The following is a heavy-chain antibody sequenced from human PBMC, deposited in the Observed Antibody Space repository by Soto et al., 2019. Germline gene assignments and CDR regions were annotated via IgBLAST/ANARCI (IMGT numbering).Heavy chain of an antibody. D-gene: IGHD3-9*01. CDR2: IYPGDSDT. J-gene: IGHJ4*02. CDR1: GYSFTSYW. V-gene: IGHV5-51*01. CDR3: ARPMGYDILTGYYNTDY. Sequence: GESLKISCKGSGYSFTSYWIGWVRQMPGKGLEWMGIIYPGDSDTRYSPSFQGQVTISADKSISTAYLQWSSLKASDTAMYYCARPMGYDILTGYYNTDYWGQGTLVTVSS.